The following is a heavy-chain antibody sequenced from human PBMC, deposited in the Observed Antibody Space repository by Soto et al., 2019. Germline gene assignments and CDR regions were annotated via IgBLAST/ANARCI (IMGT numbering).Heavy chain of an antibody. CDR1: GFGSRRYA. Sequence: GRLRRPCTASGFGSRRYAMHWVRQAPGEGLEWVAVISRDGSSKYYGDSVKDRFTVSRDNSNNTLFLSMNSLRPDDTGVFYCARSRNGAVADSINFWGQGTLVTVSS. CDR3: ARSRNGAVADSINF. J-gene: IGHJ4*02. CDR2: ISRDGSSK. V-gene: IGHV3-30-3*01. D-gene: IGHD2-8*01.